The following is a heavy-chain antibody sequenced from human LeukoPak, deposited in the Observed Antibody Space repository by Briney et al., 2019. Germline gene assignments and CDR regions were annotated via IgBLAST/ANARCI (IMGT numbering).Heavy chain of an antibody. CDR1: GGAISGSPFY. J-gene: IGHJ4*02. Sequence: PSETLSLTCTVSGGAISGSPFYWGWFRQPPGKGLEWIGGIYYTGSTYSNPPLKSRVTISADTPKNQFSLKLSSMTASYTAVYYCASGGVVVTGPFDYWGQGILVTVSS. V-gene: IGHV4-39*01. D-gene: IGHD2-21*02. CDR2: IYYTGST. CDR3: ASGGVVVTGPFDY.